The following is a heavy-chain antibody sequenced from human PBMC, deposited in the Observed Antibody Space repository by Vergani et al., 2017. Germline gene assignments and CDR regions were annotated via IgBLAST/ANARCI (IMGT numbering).Heavy chain of an antibody. CDR3: AEDKGELGSAFDV. V-gene: IGHV3-9*01. Sequence: EVQLVESGGGLVQPGRSLRLSCAASGFTLDDYAMHWVRQAPGKGLALVPGISGNSGSIGYADSVKCRFTISRDNAKNSLYLQMNSLRAEDTALYYCAEDKGELGSAFDVWGQGTMVTVSS. J-gene: IGHJ3*01. D-gene: IGHD7-27*01. CDR1: GFTLDDYA. CDR2: ISGNSGSI.